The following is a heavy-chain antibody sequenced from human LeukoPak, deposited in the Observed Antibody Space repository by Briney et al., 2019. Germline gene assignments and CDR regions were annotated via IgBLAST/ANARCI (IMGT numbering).Heavy chain of an antibody. V-gene: IGHV4-34*01. D-gene: IGHD3-3*01. CDR1: GGSLSGYY. CDR2: INHSGST. CDR3: ARAKDFWSAPRSGWFDP. J-gene: IGHJ5*02. Sequence: PSETLSLTCAVYGGSLSGYYWSWIRQPPGKGLEWIGEINHSGSTNYNPSLKSRVTISVDTSKNQFSLKLSSVTAADTAVYYCARAKDFWSAPRSGWFDPWGQGTLVTVSS.